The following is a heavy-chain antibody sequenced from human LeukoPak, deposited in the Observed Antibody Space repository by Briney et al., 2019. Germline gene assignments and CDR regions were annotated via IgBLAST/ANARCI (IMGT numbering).Heavy chain of an antibody. V-gene: IGHV3-74*01. CDR2: INSYERNT. J-gene: IGHJ3*02. CDR1: GLPFSSHW. Sequence: GGPLTLPCAASGLPFSSHWMHGAPQVTGKAGVCVSRINSYERNTRYADSVKRRLTIPRDNAKHTLYAQINTQSREDTPVYYYSTGSGHAFDIWGRGTMVTVSS. CDR3: STGSGHAFDI. D-gene: IGHD3-10*01.